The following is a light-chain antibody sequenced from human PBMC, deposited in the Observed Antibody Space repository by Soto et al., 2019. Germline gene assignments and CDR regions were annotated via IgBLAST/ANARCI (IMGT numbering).Light chain of an antibody. CDR1: QSISSY. Sequence: DIQMTQSPSSLFASVGDRIIITCRASQSISSYLNWYQQKPGKAPKLLIYGASNLQSGVPSRFSGSGSGSEVTLTISNLQPEDVATYYCQQSHSIPYTFGQGTKLEIK. V-gene: IGKV1-39*01. CDR2: GAS. CDR3: QQSHSIPYT. J-gene: IGKJ2*01.